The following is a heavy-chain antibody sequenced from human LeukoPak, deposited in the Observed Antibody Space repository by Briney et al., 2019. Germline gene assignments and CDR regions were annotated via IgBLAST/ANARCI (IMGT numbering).Heavy chain of an antibody. CDR2: ISYDGSNK. J-gene: IGHJ6*02. D-gene: IGHD3-3*01. CDR1: GFTFSSYG. CDR3: AKDPRSYDFWSGHWADGMDV. Sequence: GGSLRLSCAASGFTFSSYGMHWVRQAPGKGLEWVAVISYDGSNKYYADSVKGRFTISRDNSKNTLYLQMNSLRAEDTAVYYCAKDPRSYDFWSGHWADGMDVWGQGTTVTVSS. V-gene: IGHV3-30*18.